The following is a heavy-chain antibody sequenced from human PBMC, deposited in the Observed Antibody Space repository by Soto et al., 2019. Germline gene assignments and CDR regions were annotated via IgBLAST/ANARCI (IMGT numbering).Heavy chain of an antibody. CDR1: GGSISNGGYY. CDR2: IYYTGNT. Sequence: SETLSLTCTVSGGSISNGGYYWTWIRRHPGKGLERIGYIYYTGNTYYNPSLKSRLTISVDTSKNQFSLKLSSVTAADTAVYYCARVGRISNGGYLDYWGQGTLVTVSS. J-gene: IGHJ4*02. D-gene: IGHD3-22*01. CDR3: ARVGRISNGGYLDY. V-gene: IGHV4-31*03.